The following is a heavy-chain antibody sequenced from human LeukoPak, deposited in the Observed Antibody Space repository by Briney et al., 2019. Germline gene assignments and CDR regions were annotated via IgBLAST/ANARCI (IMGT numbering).Heavy chain of an antibody. Sequence: GGSLRLSCAASGFTFNTYTMSWVRQAPGKGLEWVSSIGRTSTDKYYADSVRGRFTISRDNSENSQYVQMTSLRVEDTAVYYCVGGDSREYWGQGTLVTVSS. CDR2: IGRTSTDK. V-gene: IGHV3-21*01. J-gene: IGHJ4*02. D-gene: IGHD3-22*01. CDR3: VGGDSREY. CDR1: GFTFNTYT.